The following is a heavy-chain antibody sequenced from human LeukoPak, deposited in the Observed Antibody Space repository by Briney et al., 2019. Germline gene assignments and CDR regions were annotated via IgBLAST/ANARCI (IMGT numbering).Heavy chain of an antibody. D-gene: IGHD3-3*01. CDR1: GFNVSTNN. V-gene: IGHV3-66*04. Sequence: GGALRLSCVGSGFNVSTNNMYWVRQAPGKGLECVSTFLAGGLLDYADSVRDRFTISRDTSKNTLYLQMNSLSAEDTAVYYCERRFCNPCPLDLWRQGTLVTVPS. CDR3: ERRFCNPCPLDL. J-gene: IGHJ4*02. CDR2: FLAGGLL.